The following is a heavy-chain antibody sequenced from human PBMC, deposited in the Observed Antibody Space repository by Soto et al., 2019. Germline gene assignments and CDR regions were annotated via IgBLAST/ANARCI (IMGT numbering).Heavy chain of an antibody. CDR3: ARAGVSTRTFDY. V-gene: IGHV5-51*01. D-gene: IGHD3-9*01. J-gene: IGHJ4*02. CDR2: IYPSDSDT. Sequence: GESLKISCKGSGYNFAGYWLAWVRQMPGKGLELMGIIYPSDSDTRYRPSFQGRVTMSAYKSIRSAYLECSSLRASDTAIYYCARAGVSTRTFDYCGQGPPVPVSS. CDR1: GYNFAGYW.